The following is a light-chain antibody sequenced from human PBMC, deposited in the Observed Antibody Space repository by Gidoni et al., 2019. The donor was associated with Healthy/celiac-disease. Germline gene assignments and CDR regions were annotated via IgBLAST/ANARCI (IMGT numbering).Light chain of an antibody. CDR1: SNDVGGYNY. J-gene: IGLJ1*01. CDR2: DVS. Sequence: QSALIQPASVSGSPGHSITISCTGTSNDVGGYNYVPWYQQHPGKAPKLMIYDVSLRPSGVSNRFSGSKSGNTTSLTISGLQPEDEADYYCSSYTSSSTLGVFGTGTKVTVL. V-gene: IGLV2-14*03. CDR3: SSYTSSSTLGV.